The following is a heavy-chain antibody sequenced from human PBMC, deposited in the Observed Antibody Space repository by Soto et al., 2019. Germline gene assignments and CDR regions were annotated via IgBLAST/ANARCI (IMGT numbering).Heavy chain of an antibody. CDR1: GYTFTSFY. V-gene: IGHV1-46*01. CDR2: INPNGGST. Sequence: QVQLVQSGAEVKNPGASVKLSCKASGYTFTSFYIHWVRQAPGQGLEWMAIINPNGGSTNYAPNLQGRVTLTRDTSTNTAYIELSSLGSEDTAAYYCARGLTSGDYWGQGTLVTVSS. J-gene: IGHJ4*02. CDR3: ARGLTSGDY. D-gene: IGHD7-27*01.